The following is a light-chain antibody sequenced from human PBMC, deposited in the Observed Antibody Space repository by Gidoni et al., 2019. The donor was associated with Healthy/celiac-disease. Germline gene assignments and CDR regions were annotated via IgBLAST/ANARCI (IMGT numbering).Light chain of an antibody. CDR1: QSISSY. CDR2: ASS. J-gene: IGKJ1*01. V-gene: IGKV1-39*01. CDR3: QQSYSTPKGT. Sequence: DIQMTQSPSSLSASVGDRVTITCRAIQSISSYLTWYQQKPGKAPKHLIYASSSLQSVVPSRVSGSGSGKDFTLTSSSLQPEEFATYYGQQSYSTPKGTFGQGTKVEIK.